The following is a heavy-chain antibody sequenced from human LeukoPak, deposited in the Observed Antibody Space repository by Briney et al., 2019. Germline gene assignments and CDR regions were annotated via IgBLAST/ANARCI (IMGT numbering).Heavy chain of an antibody. J-gene: IGHJ4*02. CDR1: GFTFSYFG. V-gene: IGHV3-33*01. Sequence: GGSLRLSCAASGFTFSYFGMHWVRQAPGKGLERVSFIYYDGSNEYYADSVKGRFTISRDYSKNTLYLQMNSLRAEDTAVYYCARDGSGYNFDYWGQGTLVTVSS. CDR2: IYYDGSNE. D-gene: IGHD5-24*01. CDR3: ARDGSGYNFDY.